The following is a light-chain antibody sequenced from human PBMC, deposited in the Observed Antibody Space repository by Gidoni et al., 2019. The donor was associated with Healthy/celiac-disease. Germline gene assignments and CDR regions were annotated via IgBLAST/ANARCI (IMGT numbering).Light chain of an antibody. Sequence: QSALTQPASVYGSPGQSITISCTGTSSDVGSYNLVSWYQQHPGKAPKLMIYEVSKRPSGVSKRFSGSKSGNTASLTISGLQAEDEADYYCCSYAGSSLFGGGTKLTVL. CDR1: SSDVGSYNL. V-gene: IGLV2-23*02. CDR2: EVS. CDR3: CSYAGSSL. J-gene: IGLJ2*01.